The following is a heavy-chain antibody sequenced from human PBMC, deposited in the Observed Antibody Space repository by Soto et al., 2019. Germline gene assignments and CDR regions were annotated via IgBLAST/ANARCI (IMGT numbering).Heavy chain of an antibody. CDR1: GASISSSY. CDR2: VHYSGST. V-gene: IGHV4-59*01. Sequence: QVQLQESGPGLVKPSETLSLTCTVSGASISSSYWSWIRQSPGKRLEWIGYVHYSGSTKYNPSLKSRVTISVDTSKNHFSRKLSSVIAAVTAQYYCVRGYYDSNSQCNTFDIWGQGTLVTVSS. J-gene: IGHJ3*02. D-gene: IGHD3-22*01. CDR3: VRGYYDSNSQCNTFDI.